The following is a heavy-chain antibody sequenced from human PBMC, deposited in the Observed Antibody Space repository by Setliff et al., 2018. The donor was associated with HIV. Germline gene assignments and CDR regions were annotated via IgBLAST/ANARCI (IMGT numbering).Heavy chain of an antibody. CDR1: GGSISSGHYY. Sequence: PSETLSLTCTVSGGSISSGHYYWSWIRQPAGKGLEWIGHIYSSGSTNYNPSLKSRVTISVDTSKNQFSLKLSSVTAADTAVYYCARAFFFDTSGYRSYYHYMDVWGKGTTVTVSS. V-gene: IGHV4-61*09. CDR2: IYSSGST. J-gene: IGHJ6*03. D-gene: IGHD3-22*01. CDR3: ARAFFFDTSGYRSYYHYMDV.